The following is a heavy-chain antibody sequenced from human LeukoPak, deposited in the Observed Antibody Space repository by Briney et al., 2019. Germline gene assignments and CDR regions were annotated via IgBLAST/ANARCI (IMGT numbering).Heavy chain of an antibody. CDR3: AKSFGYSRSWFDN. CDR1: GFTFSSYA. V-gene: IGHV3-33*06. J-gene: IGHJ4*02. CDR2: IWYDGSNK. D-gene: IGHD6-13*01. Sequence: GGSLRPSCAASGFTFSSYAMHWVRQAPGKGLEWVALIWYDGSNKYYGDSVKGRFTISRDNSKNTLYLQMNSLRVGDTAVYYCAKSFGYSRSWFDNWGQGTLVTVSS.